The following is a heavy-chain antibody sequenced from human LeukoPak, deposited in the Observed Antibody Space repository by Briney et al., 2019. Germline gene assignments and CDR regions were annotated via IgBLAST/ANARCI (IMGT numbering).Heavy chain of an antibody. D-gene: IGHD3-22*01. V-gene: IGHV1-69*13. CDR1: GGTFSSYA. CDR2: IIPIFGTA. Sequence: ASVKVSCKASGGTFSSYASSWVRQAPGRGLEWMEGIIPIFGTANYAQKFQGRVTITADESTSTAYMELSSLRSEDTAVYYCAWTRVVITDNYYYYGMDVWGQGTTVTVSS. CDR3: AWTRVVITDNYYYYGMDV. J-gene: IGHJ6*02.